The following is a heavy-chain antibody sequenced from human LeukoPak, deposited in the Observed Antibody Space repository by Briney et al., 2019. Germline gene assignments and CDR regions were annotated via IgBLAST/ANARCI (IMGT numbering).Heavy chain of an antibody. D-gene: IGHD6-13*01. J-gene: IGHJ4*02. V-gene: IGHV4-4*07. CDR3: ARMDSNSWYYFDY. CDR1: GGSISSYY. Sequence: SETLSLTCTVSGGSISSYYWSWIRQPAGRGLEWIGRIYTSRSTNYNHSLDSRITMSVNTTKNQYSLKLSSVTTADTDVYYGARMDSNSWYYFDYWGQGTRVTVSS. CDR2: IYTSRST.